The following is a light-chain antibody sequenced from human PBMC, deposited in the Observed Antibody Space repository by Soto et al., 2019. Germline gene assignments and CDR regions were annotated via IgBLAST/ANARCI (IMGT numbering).Light chain of an antibody. CDR2: GAS. CDR1: QSVSSN. J-gene: IGKJ4*01. Sequence: EIVMTQSPGTLSVSPGERAALSCRASQSVSSNLAWYQQKPGQAPRLLIYGASTRATGIPARFSGSGSGTEFTLSISSLQSEDFALYCCQRFNKWPLTFGGGTRVEIK. CDR3: QRFNKWPLT. V-gene: IGKV3-15*01.